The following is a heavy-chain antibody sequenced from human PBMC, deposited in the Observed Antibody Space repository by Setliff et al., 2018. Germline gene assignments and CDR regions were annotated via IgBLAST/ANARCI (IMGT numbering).Heavy chain of an antibody. CDR2: IYHSGST. D-gene: IGHD2-2*01. CDR1: GYSISSAYY. V-gene: IGHV4-38-2*01. Sequence: SETLSLTCAVSGYSISSAYYWGWIRQPPGKGLEWIGSIYHSGSTYYNPSLKSRVTISVDTSKNQFSLNLSSVTAADTAVYYCARLGGSSTSGGFYYFYYYMDVWGKGTTVTVSS. J-gene: IGHJ6*03. CDR3: ARLGGSSTSGGFYYFYYYMDV.